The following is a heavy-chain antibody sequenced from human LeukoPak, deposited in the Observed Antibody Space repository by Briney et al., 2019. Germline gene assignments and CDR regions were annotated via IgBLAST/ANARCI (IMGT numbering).Heavy chain of an antibody. D-gene: IGHD6-19*01. CDR3: AREFRVLSVAGTVRYFDY. V-gene: IGHV1-18*04. CDR1: GYTFTSYG. Sequence: ASVKVSCKASGYTFTSYGISWVRQAPGQGLEWMGWISAYNGNTNYAQKLQGRVTMTTDTSTSTAYMELRSLRSDDTAVYYCAREFRVLSVAGTVRYFDYWGQGTLVTVPS. CDR2: ISAYNGNT. J-gene: IGHJ4*02.